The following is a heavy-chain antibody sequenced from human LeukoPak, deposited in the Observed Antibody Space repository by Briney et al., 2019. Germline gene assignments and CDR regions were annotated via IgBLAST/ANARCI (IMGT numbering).Heavy chain of an antibody. J-gene: IGHJ4*02. V-gene: IGHV3-11*01. CDR3: ARERPDGGNSGY. Sequence: GGSLRLSCAASGFTFSDYYMSWIRQAPGRGLEWVSYISSSGGGMYYADSVKGRFTISRDNAKNSLYLQMNGLRAEDTAVYYCARERPDGGNSGYWGQGTLVTVSS. CDR1: GFTFSDYY. CDR2: ISSSGGGM. D-gene: IGHD4-23*01.